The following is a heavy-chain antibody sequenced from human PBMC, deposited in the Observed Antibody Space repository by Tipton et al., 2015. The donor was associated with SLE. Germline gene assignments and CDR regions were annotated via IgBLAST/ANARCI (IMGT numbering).Heavy chain of an antibody. Sequence: TLSLTCTVSGGSISSGGYYWSWIRQHPGKGLEWIGYIYYSGSTYYNPSLKSRVTISVDTSKNQFSLKPSSVTAADTAVYYCATASSSQAYYFDYWGQGTLVPVSS. J-gene: IGHJ4*02. CDR3: ATASSSQAYYFDY. CDR1: GGSISSGGYY. CDR2: IYYSGST. D-gene: IGHD6-6*01. V-gene: IGHV4-31*03.